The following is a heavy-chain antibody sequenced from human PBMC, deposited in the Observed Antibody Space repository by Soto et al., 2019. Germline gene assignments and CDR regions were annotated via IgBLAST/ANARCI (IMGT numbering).Heavy chain of an antibody. D-gene: IGHD1-26*01. J-gene: IGHJ4*02. V-gene: IGHV3-21*01. CDR2: ISSSSSYI. CDR3: ARDHRSYSESYHFDY. Sequence: EVQLVESGGGLVKPGGSLRLSCAASGFTFSSYSMIWVRQAPGKGLEWVSSISSSSSYIYYADSVKGRFTISRDNAKNSLYLQMNSLRAEDTAVYYCARDHRSYSESYHFDYWGQGTLVTVSS. CDR1: GFTFSSYS.